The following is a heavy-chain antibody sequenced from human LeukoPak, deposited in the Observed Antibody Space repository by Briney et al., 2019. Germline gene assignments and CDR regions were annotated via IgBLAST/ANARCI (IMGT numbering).Heavy chain of an antibody. D-gene: IGHD2-21*01. CDR3: ARHISASGVPSHIDY. CDR2: IEDDGSTK. J-gene: IGHJ4*02. V-gene: IGHV3-30*02. Sequence: GGSLRLSCAASGFPFNKFGLHWVRQAPGKGLEWVAFIEDDGSTKYSPGSVKGRFTISRDNSKKTLYLQMNGLRPEDTALYYCARHISASGVPSHIDYWGQGTLVTVSS. CDR1: GFPFNKFG.